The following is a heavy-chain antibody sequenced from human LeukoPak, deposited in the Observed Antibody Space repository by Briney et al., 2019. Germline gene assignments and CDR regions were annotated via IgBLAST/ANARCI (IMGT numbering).Heavy chain of an antibody. J-gene: IGHJ4*02. CDR3: ARQESRNYQYEGLDY. Sequence: GGSLRLSCAASGFSFSGYAIHWVRQAPGKGLEWVALISYNGGRKDYADSVKGRFTIDRDNSKNTVYLQMNSLRPDDTGIYSCARQESRNYQYEGLDYWGQGNLVTVSS. CDR2: ISYNGGRK. D-gene: IGHD3-16*01. CDR1: GFSFSGYA. V-gene: IGHV3-30*04.